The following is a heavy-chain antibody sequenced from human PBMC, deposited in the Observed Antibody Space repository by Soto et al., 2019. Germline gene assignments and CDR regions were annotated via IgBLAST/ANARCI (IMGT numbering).Heavy chain of an antibody. CDR1: GGSISSSSYY. CDR2: IYYSGST. CDR3: ARHLFGTTRFDP. D-gene: IGHD1-7*01. J-gene: IGHJ5*02. V-gene: IGHV4-39*07. Sequence: PSETLSLTCTVSGGSISSSSYYWGWIRQPPGKGLEWIGSIYYSGSTNYNPSLKSRVTISIDTSKNQFSLKLSSVTAADTAVYYCARHLFGTTRFDPWGQGTLVTVSS.